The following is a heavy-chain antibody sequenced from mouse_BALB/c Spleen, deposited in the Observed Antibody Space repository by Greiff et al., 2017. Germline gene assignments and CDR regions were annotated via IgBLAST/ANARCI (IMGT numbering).Heavy chain of an antibody. Sequence: VHLVESGPSLVQPSQSLSITCTVSGFSLTSYGVHWVRQSPGKGLEWLGVIWRGGSTDYNAAFMSRLSITKDNSKSQVFFKMNSLQADDTAIYYCAKKVVYYGNSEAMDYWGQGTSVTVSS. J-gene: IGHJ4*01. CDR1: GFSLTSYG. CDR2: IWRGGST. CDR3: AKKVVYYGNSEAMDY. D-gene: IGHD2-1*01. V-gene: IGHV2-5-1*01.